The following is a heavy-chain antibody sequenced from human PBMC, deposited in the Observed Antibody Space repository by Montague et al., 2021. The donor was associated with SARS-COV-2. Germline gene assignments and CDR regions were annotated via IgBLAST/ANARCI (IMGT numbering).Heavy chain of an antibody. CDR2: ISSSGSTV. CDR1: GFSFSSYE. CDR3: ARVFATVGAMDRNDY. V-gene: IGHV3-48*03. D-gene: IGHD1-26*01. J-gene: IGHJ4*02. Sequence: SLRLSCAASGFSFSSYEMNWVRQAPGKGLEWVSYISSSGSTVYYADSVKGRFTISGDNAKNSLYLQMNSLRAEDTAVYYCARVFATVGAMDRNDYWGQGTLVTVSS.